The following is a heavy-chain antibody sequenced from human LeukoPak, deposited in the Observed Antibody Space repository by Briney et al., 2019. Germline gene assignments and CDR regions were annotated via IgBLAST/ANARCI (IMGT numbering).Heavy chain of an antibody. Sequence: SETLSLTCTVSGGSISSYYWSWIRQPAGKGLEWIGRIYTSGSTSYNPSLKSRVTMSVDTSKNQFSLKLSSVTAADTAVYYCARGFTVTEAFDIWGQGTMVTVSS. J-gene: IGHJ3*02. CDR2: IYTSGST. V-gene: IGHV4-4*07. CDR3: ARGFTVTEAFDI. D-gene: IGHD4-17*01. CDR1: GGSISSYY.